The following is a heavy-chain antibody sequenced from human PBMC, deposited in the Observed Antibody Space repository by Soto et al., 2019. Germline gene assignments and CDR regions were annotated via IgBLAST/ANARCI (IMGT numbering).Heavy chain of an antibody. D-gene: IGHD2-2*02. Sequence: GGSLRLSCAASGFTFSSYGMHWVRQAPGKGLEWVAVIWYDGSNKYYADSVKGRFTISRDNSKNTLYLQMNSLRAEDTAVYYCARGWAMYQLLYGGYFQHWGQGTLVTVS. CDR1: GFTFSSYG. CDR2: IWYDGSNK. J-gene: IGHJ1*01. V-gene: IGHV3-33*01. CDR3: ARGWAMYQLLYGGYFQH.